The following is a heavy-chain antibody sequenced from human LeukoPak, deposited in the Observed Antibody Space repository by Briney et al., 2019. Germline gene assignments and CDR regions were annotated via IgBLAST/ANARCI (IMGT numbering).Heavy chain of an antibody. J-gene: IGHJ6*03. V-gene: IGHV4-31*03. CDR2: IYYSWSS. CDR3: ARDNGDYRSIYYYMDV. Sequence: SQTLSLTCTVSGGSINSGGSYWSWIRQHPGKGLEWIGCIYYSWSSYYNPSLKSRVTLSLDTSKNQFSLKLSSVTAADTAVYYCARDNGDYRSIYYYMDVWGEGTTVTVSS. D-gene: IGHD4-11*01. CDR1: GGSINSGGSY.